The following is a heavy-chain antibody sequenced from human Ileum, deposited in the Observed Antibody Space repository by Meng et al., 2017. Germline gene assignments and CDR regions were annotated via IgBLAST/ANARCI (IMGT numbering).Heavy chain of an antibody. J-gene: IGHJ6*02. V-gene: IGHV4-38-2*02. CDR3: ARVGWELLYYDYYGIDV. Sequence: SETLSLTCTVSGYSISSGYYYGWIRQPPGKGLEWIGSIYHSGSTYYNASLKSRVTISVDTSKNQFSLQLSSVTAADTAVYYCARVGWELLYYDYYGIDVWGQGTTVTVSS. D-gene: IGHD1-26*01. CDR2: IYHSGST. CDR1: GYSISSGYY.